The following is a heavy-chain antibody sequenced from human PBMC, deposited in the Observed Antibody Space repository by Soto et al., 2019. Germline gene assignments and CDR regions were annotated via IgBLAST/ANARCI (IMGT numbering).Heavy chain of an antibody. CDR3: ARHSLMITFGGVIVPYYFDY. V-gene: IGHV4-39*01. D-gene: IGHD3-16*02. Sequence: QLQLQESGPGLVKPSETLSLTCTVSGGSISSSSYYWGWIRQPPGKGLEWIGSIYYSGSTYYNPSLKSRVTISVDTSKNQFSLKLSSVTAADTAVYYCARHSLMITFGGVIVPYYFDYWGQGTLVTVSS. J-gene: IGHJ4*02. CDR2: IYYSGST. CDR1: GGSISSSSYY.